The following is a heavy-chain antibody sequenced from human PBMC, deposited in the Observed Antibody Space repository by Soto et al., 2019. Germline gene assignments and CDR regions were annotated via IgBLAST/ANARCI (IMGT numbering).Heavy chain of an antibody. D-gene: IGHD3-22*01. CDR2: ISGTGGSP. CDR1: GFDFSSYA. CDR3: AKGGGKYYFYYLDS. Sequence: EVQLLESGGGLVPPGGSLRLSCAASGFDFSSYAMNWVRQAPGQGLEWVSGISGTGGSPYYADSVKGRFTISRDNSKNTVHPQMNSRRAADTAVFYCAKGGGKYYFYYLDSWGQGTLVTVSS. V-gene: IGHV3-23*01. J-gene: IGHJ4*02.